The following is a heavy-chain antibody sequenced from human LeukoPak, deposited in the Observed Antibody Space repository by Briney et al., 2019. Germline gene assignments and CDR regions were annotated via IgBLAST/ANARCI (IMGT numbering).Heavy chain of an antibody. D-gene: IGHD6-19*01. CDR1: GYTITNNY. Sequence: ASVKVSCKASGYTITNNYMHWVRQAPGQGLEWMGIINPSGGSTSYAQKFQGRVTMTRDTSTSTAYMELSSLRSEDTAVYYCARGWYSSGWYDYWGQGTLVTVSS. CDR2: INPSGGST. V-gene: IGHV1-46*01. CDR3: ARGWYSSGWYDY. J-gene: IGHJ4*02.